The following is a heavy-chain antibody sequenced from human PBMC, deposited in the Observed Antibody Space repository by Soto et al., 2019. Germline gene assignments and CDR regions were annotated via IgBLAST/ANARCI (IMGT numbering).Heavy chain of an antibody. CDR2: SNPSGGSP. V-gene: IGHV1-46*03. CDR1: GYTFTSYY. D-gene: IGHD3-3*01. CDR3: AGEKNDFWSGIPEIRNSCNP. Sequence: QVQLVQSGAEVKKPGASVKVSCKASGYTFTSYYMHWVRQAPGQGLEWMGISNPSGGSPSYAQKFQGQVTITRHPSTSTVYLELRSLRSEDTAVYYCAGEKNDFWSGIPEIRNSCNPWGQGTRV. J-gene: IGHJ5*02.